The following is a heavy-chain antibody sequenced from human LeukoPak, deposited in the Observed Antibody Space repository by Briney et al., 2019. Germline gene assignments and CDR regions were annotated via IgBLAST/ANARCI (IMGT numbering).Heavy chain of an antibody. CDR3: EKDAGAAAGGYYFDY. D-gene: IGHD6-13*01. J-gene: IGHJ4*02. CDR1: GCTFSSYA. V-gene: IGHV3-23*01. Sequence: SGGSLRLSCAASGCTFSSYAMCWGRKAPGQGLELVSAISGSCGSTYYADSVIGRFTTSRDNSKNTLYLQMNSLRAEDTAVYYCEKDAGAAAGGYYFDYWGQGTLVTVSS. CDR2: ISGSCGST.